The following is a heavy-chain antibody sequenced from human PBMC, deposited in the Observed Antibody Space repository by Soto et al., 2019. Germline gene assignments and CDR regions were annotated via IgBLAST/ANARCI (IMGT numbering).Heavy chain of an antibody. CDR1: GFSLSAYW. CDR2: IDTYGSAT. D-gene: IGHD2-15*01. Sequence: GGSLRLSCAASGFSLSAYWMHWVRQAPGKGLVWVSRIDTYGSATKYADSVEGRFTISKDNSKNTLYLQMNSLRAEDTAVYYCARDGYCSGGSCYSVPVFDYWGQGT. J-gene: IGHJ4*02. V-gene: IGHV3-74*01. CDR3: ARDGYCSGGSCYSVPVFDY.